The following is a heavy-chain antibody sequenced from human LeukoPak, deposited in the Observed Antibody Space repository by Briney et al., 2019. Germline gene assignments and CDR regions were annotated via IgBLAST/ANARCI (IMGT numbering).Heavy chain of an antibody. CDR2: ISSNGGST. CDR1: GFTFRTYA. V-gene: IGHV3-64D*06. J-gene: IGHJ4*02. Sequence: GGSLRLSCSASGFTFRTYAMYWVRQPPGKGLEYVSAISSNGGSTNYADSVKGRLTISRDNPKNELYLQMYRLRDEDTAVDYCVKGPTSYYGGGSYNDFWGQGTLVTVSS. CDR3: VKGPTSYYGGGSYNDF. D-gene: IGHD3-10*01.